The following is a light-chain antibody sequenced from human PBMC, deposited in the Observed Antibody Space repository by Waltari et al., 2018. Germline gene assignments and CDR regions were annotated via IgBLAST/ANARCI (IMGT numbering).Light chain of an antibody. CDR2: GAS. J-gene: IGKJ2*01. CDR1: HSVRSSY. V-gene: IGKV3-20*01. CDR3: QQYGSSPYT. Sequence: RASHSVRSSYLAWYQQNPCXXXXXXXYGASSMATGIPDRFSGSGSGTDFTLTISRLEPEDFAVYYCQQYGSSPYTFGQGTKLEIK.